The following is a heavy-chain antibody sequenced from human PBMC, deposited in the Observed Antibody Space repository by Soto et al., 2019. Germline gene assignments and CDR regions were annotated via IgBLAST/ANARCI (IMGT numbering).Heavy chain of an antibody. CDR2: ISGSGGST. Sequence: GGSLRLSCAAPGLTFRTYAMTWVRQAPGKGLEWVSIISGSGGSTYYADSVKGRFTISRDNSKNTLYLQMNSLRAEDTAVYYCARRGPGTYFDYSGQGTLVTVSS. D-gene: IGHD6-13*01. CDR3: ARRGPGTYFDY. CDR1: GLTFRTYA. J-gene: IGHJ4*02. V-gene: IGHV3-23*01.